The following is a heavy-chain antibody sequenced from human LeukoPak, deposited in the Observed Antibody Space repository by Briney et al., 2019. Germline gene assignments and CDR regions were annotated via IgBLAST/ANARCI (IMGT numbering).Heavy chain of an antibody. CDR3: ARDKEEMATPNYGMDV. J-gene: IGHJ6*02. V-gene: IGHV3-33*01. D-gene: IGHD5-24*01. CDR2: IWYDGSNK. Sequence: QSGRSLRLSCAASGFTFSSYGMHWVRQAPGKGLEWVAVIWYDGSNKYYADSVKGRFTISRGNSKNTLYLQMNSLRAEDTAVYYCARDKEEMATPNYGMDVWGQGTTVTVSS. CDR1: GFTFSSYG.